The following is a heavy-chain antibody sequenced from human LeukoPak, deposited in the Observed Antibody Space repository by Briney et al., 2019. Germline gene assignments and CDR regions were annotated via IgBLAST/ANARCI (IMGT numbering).Heavy chain of an antibody. J-gene: IGHJ3*02. CDR1: GFTYSSYA. D-gene: IGHD6-6*01. CDR2: ISGSGGST. V-gene: IGHV3-23*01. CDR3: AKPSHDAFDI. Sequence: PGASLRLSCAASGFTYSSYATSWVRQAPGKGLEWVSAISGSGGSTYYADSVKGRFTISRDNSKNTLYLQMNSLRAEDTAVYYCAKPSHDAFDIWGQGTMVTVSS.